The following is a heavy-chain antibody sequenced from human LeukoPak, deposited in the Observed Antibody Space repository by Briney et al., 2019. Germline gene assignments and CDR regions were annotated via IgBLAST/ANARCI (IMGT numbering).Heavy chain of an antibody. D-gene: IGHD5-18*01. V-gene: IGHV3-9*01. CDR2: ISWNSGSI. CDR1: GFTFDDYA. J-gene: IGHJ4*02. Sequence: GRSLRLSCAASGFTFDDYAMHWVRQAAGKGLEWVSGISWNSGSIGYADSVKGRFTISRDNAKNSLYLQMNSLRAEDTALYYCAKDYTAMVRGPDYWGQGTLVTVSS. CDR3: AKDYTAMVRGPDY.